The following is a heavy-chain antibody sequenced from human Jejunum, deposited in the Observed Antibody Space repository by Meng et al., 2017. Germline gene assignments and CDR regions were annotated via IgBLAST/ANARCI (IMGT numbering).Heavy chain of an antibody. D-gene: IGHD6-19*01. V-gene: IGHV3-21*01. CDR2: ISSTSSYI. CDR3: ARDDGGWHGARDY. CDR1: GFTFSSYS. J-gene: IGHJ4*02. Sequence: GESLKISCAASGFTFSSYSMNWVRQAPGKGLEWVSTISSTSSYIFYADAVKGRFTISRDNAKNELYLQMTSLRAEDTAVYFCARDDGGWHGARDYWGQGTLVTVSS.